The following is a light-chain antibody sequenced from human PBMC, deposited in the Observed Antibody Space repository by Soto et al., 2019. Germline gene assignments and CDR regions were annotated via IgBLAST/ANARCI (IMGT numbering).Light chain of an antibody. Sequence: QSALTQPASVSGSPGQSVTISCTGASSDVGGSDHVSWYQQHPGKAPKLILYEVNNRPSGVSNRFSGSKSGNTASLIISGIQADDEAEYFCSSYSTTNTLVFGSGTKLTVL. J-gene: IGLJ1*01. CDR2: EVN. CDR1: SSDVGGSDH. CDR3: SSYSTTNTLV. V-gene: IGLV2-14*03.